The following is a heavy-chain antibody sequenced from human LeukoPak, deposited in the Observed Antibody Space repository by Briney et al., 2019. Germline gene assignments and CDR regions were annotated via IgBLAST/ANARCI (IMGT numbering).Heavy chain of an antibody. CDR2: IYTSGST. D-gene: IGHD6-13*01. CDR1: GGSISSYY. Sequence: PSETLSLTSTVPGGSISSYYWSWIWQPAGKGLEWIGRIYTSGSTNYNPSLKSRVTMSVDTSKNQFSLKLSSVTAADTAVYYCARGPYSSSWYPLRGAFDIWGQGTMVTVSS. J-gene: IGHJ3*02. V-gene: IGHV4-4*07. CDR3: ARGPYSSSWYPLRGAFDI.